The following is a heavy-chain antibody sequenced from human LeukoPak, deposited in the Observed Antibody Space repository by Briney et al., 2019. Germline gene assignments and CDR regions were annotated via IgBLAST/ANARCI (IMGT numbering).Heavy chain of an antibody. V-gene: IGHV5-51*01. CDR3: ARQRGSGSYIGWFDP. CDR2: IYPGDSDT. Sequence: NRGESLKISCKGSGYSFTSYWIGWVRQMPGKGREWMGIIYPGDSDTRYSPSFQGQVTISADKSISTAYLQWSSLKASDTAMYYCARQRGSGSYIGWFDPWGQGTLVTVSS. J-gene: IGHJ5*02. D-gene: IGHD3-10*01. CDR1: GYSFTSYW.